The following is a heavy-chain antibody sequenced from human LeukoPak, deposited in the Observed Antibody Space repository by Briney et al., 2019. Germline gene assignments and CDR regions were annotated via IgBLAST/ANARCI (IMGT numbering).Heavy chain of an antibody. D-gene: IGHD3-22*01. CDR3: AKAGGPYYDSRGYPRD. J-gene: IGHJ1*01. CDR1: GFTFSNYA. V-gene: IGHV3-23*01. Sequence: PGGSLRLSCAASGFTFSNYAMSWVRQAPGKGLKWVSGISGSGDHTYYADSVKGRFTISRDNSKNTLYLQINSLRAEDTAVHYCAKAGGPYYDSRGYPRDWGQGTLVTVSS. CDR2: ISGSGDHT.